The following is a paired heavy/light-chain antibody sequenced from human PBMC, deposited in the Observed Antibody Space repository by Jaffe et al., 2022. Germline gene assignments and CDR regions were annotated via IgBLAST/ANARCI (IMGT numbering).Light chain of an antibody. J-gene: IGKJ1*01. CDR2: WAS. CDR1: QSVLYSSNNKNY. Sequence: DIVMTQSPDSLAVSLGERATINCKSSQSVLYSSNNKNYLAWYQQKPGQPPKLLIYWASTRESGVPDRFSGSGSGTDFTLTISSLQAEDVAVYYCQQYYSTPQWTFGQGTKVEIK. V-gene: IGKV4-1*01. CDR3: QQYYSTPQWT.
Heavy chain of an antibody. CDR3: ARHLAGRYYDFWSGYPHWFDP. D-gene: IGHD3-3*01. CDR1: GGSISSSSYY. Sequence: QLQLQESGPGLVKPSETLSLTCTVSGGSISSSSYYWGWIRQPPGKGLEWIGSIYYSGSTYYNPSLKSRVTISVDTSKNQFSLKLSSVTAADTAVYYCARHLAGRYYDFWSGYPHWFDPWGQGTLVTVSS. CDR2: IYYSGST. V-gene: IGHV4-39*01. J-gene: IGHJ5*02.